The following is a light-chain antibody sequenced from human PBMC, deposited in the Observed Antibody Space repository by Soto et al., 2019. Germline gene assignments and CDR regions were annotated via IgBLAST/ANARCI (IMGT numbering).Light chain of an antibody. J-gene: IGKJ5*01. CDR3: QQANSFPIT. V-gene: IGKV1-12*01. CDR2: AAS. CDR1: QDISSW. Sequence: DIQMTHSPSSVSASAGDRVTITCRASQDISSWLAWYQQKPGKAPKLLIYAASSLQSGVPSRFSGSGSGRDSTLTISSLQPEDFATYYCQQANSFPITFGQGTRLEIK.